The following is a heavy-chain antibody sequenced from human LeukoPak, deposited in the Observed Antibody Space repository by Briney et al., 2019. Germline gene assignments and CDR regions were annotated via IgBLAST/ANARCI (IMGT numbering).Heavy chain of an antibody. Sequence: ASVKVSCKASGGTFSSHAISWVRQAPGQGLEWMGGIIPIFGTANYAQKFQGRVTITADESTSTAYMELSSLRSEDTAVYYCAGNTYYYGSGEFDYWGQGTLVTVSS. D-gene: IGHD3-10*01. CDR1: GGTFSSHA. V-gene: IGHV1-69*13. CDR3: AGNTYYYGSGEFDY. CDR2: IIPIFGTA. J-gene: IGHJ4*02.